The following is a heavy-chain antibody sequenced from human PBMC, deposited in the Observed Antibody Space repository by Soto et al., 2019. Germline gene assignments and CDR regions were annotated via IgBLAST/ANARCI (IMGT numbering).Heavy chain of an antibody. CDR2: INAGNGDT. CDR1: GYTFSMHA. J-gene: IGHJ4*02. CDR3: ARDEGGWNSIEGGFVKFILDY. D-gene: IGHD1-7*01. V-gene: IGHV1-3*01. Sequence: ASVKVSCKTSGYTFSMHAIHWVRQAPGQGLEWMGWINAGNGDTKYSEKFQDRVAITRDAYASAANMEVRSLRSEDTTIYYCARDEGGWNSIEGGFVKFILDYWGQGSVVTVSS.